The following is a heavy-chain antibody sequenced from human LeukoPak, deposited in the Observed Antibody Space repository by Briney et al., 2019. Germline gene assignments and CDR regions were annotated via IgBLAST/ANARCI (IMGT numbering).Heavy chain of an antibody. Sequence: ASVKVSCKASGGTFSSYAISWVRQAPGQGLEWMGGIIPIFGTANYAQKFQGRVTITTDESTSTAYMELSSLRSEDTAVYYCARGPQYYDFWSGPKFDYWGQGTLVTVSS. CDR1: GGTFSSYA. V-gene: IGHV1-69*05. CDR2: IIPIFGTA. CDR3: ARGPQYYDFWSGPKFDY. J-gene: IGHJ4*02. D-gene: IGHD3-3*01.